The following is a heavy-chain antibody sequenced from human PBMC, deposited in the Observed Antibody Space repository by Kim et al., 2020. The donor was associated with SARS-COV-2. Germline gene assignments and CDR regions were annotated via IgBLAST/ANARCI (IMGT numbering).Heavy chain of an antibody. V-gene: IGHV4-59*01. CDR1: GGSISSYY. Sequence: SETLSLTCTVSGGSISSYYWSWIRQPPGKGLEWIGYIYYSGSTNYNPSLKSRVTISVDTSKNQFSLKLSSVTAADTAVYYCARHLPPYYYDSSGYYYRGLPYYYYGMDVWGQGTTVTVSS. J-gene: IGHJ6*02. CDR2: IYYSGST. CDR3: ARHLPPYYYDSSGYYYRGLPYYYYGMDV. D-gene: IGHD3-22*01.